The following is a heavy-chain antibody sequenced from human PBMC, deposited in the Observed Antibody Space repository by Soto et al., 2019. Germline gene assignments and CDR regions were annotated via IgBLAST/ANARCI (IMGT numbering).Heavy chain of an antibody. CDR3: AIDRMHFGRTGYSGSQLFAP. V-gene: IGHV1-69*13. J-gene: IGHJ5*02. CDR1: GGTFNNNG. CDR2: LIPIFGTP. D-gene: IGHD2-8*02. Sequence: SVKVSCKASGGTFNNNGVTWVRQAPGQGLEWMGGLIPIFGTPSYAQRFQGRVTIIADESTSTAYMELSSLTSEDTAVYYCAIDRMHFGRTGYSGSQLFAPSRPGTLVTVSS.